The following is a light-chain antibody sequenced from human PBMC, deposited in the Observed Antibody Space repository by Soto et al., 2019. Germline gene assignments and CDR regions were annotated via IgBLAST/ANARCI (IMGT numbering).Light chain of an antibody. CDR1: QSISSW. J-gene: IGKJ1*01. Sequence: DIQITQSPSTLSASVGDRVTITCRASQSISSWLAWYQQKPGKAPKLLIYDASSLESGVPSRFSGSGSGTEYTLTISSLQPDEFATYYCQQYNSYSRTFGQGTKV. CDR3: QQYNSYSRT. CDR2: DAS. V-gene: IGKV1-5*01.